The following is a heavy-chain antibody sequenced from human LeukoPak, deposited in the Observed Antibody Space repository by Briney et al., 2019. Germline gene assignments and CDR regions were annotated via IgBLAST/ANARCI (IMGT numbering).Heavy chain of an antibody. J-gene: IGHJ4*02. V-gene: IGHV1-2*02. D-gene: IGHD4-17*01. CDR1: GYTLTDYC. CDR2: INPNSGAT. CDR3: ARDMLPMTTVTTPGDY. Sequence: ASVKVSCKASGYTLTDYCMHWVRQAPGQGLEWMGWINPNSGATKSAQKFQGRVTMTRDTSISTAYTELSRLRSDDTAVYYCARDMLPMTTVTTPGDYWGQGTLVTVSS.